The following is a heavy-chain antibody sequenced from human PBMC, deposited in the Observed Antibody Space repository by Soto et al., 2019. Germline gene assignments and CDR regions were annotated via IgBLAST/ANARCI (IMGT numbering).Heavy chain of an antibody. J-gene: IGHJ6*02. D-gene: IGHD3-3*01. CDR3: ARWYYDFWSGSYYYYYGMDV. CDR1: GGSFSGYY. V-gene: IGHV4-34*01. CDR2: INHSGST. Sequence: SETLSLTCAVYGGSFSGYYWSWIRQPPGKGLEWIGEINHSGSTNYNPSLKSRVTISVDTSKNQFSLKLSSVTAADTAVYYCARWYYDFWSGSYYYYYGMDVWGQGTTVTVSS.